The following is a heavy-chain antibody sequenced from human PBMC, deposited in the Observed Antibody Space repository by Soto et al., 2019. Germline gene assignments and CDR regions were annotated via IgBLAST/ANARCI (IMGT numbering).Heavy chain of an antibody. J-gene: IGHJ4*02. CDR3: ARDGLYYYESVSTYGDYFDY. CDR1: GFRFGDYG. CDR2: IRSKTYGETT. D-gene: IGHD3-22*01. Sequence: EVQLVESGGGLEQPGRSLRLPCTAFGFRFGDYGLRWFRQAPGQGLEWVGFIRSKTYGETTEYGASVKGRFTISSDDHKSTAYLQMNSLKIEDTAVYFCARDGLYYYESVSTYGDYFDYWGQGTLVTVSS. V-gene: IGHV3-49*03.